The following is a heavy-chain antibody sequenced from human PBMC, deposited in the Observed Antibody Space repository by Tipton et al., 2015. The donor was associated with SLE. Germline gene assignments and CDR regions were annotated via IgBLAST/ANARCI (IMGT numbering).Heavy chain of an antibody. V-gene: IGHV3-48*03. CDR2: ISSSGSTI. CDR1: GFTFSSYE. J-gene: IGHJ4*02. Sequence: GSLRLSCAASGFTFSSYEMNWVRQAPGKGLEWVSYISSSGSTIYYADSVKGRFTISRDNAKNSLYLQMNSLRAEDTAVYYCAREELGIAFDYWGQGTLVTVSS. D-gene: IGHD7-27*01. CDR3: AREELGIAFDY.